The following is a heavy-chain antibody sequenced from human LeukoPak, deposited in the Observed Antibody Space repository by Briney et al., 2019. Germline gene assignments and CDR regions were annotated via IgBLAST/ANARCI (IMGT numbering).Heavy chain of an antibody. Sequence: SETLSLTCTVSGGSISSGGYYWSWLRQHPGKGLEWIGYIYYSGTTYYNPSLKSRVTMSVDTSKNQFSLKLSSVTAADTAVYYCARAPGGGYSSYYFDYWGQGTLVTVSS. J-gene: IGHJ4*02. CDR3: ARAPGGGYSSYYFDY. CDR1: GGSISSGGYY. D-gene: IGHD2-21*01. CDR2: IYYSGTT. V-gene: IGHV4-31*03.